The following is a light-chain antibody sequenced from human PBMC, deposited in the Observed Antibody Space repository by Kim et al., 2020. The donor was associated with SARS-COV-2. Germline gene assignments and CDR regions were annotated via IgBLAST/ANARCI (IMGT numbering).Light chain of an antibody. Sequence: SPGERATLSCRASQSVSSIYLAWYQQKSSQAPRLLIYGASSRATGTPDRFSGSGSGTDFTLTISRLEPEDFAVYYCQQYGRSPLTFGGGTKVDIK. CDR3: QQYGRSPLT. CDR2: GAS. CDR1: QSVSSIY. V-gene: IGKV3-20*01. J-gene: IGKJ4*01.